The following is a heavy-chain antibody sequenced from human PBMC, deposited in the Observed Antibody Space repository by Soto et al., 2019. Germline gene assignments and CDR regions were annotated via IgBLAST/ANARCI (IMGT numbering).Heavy chain of an antibody. V-gene: IGHV1-46*01. Sequence: ASVKVSCKAPRDTFTIYYINWVLQAPLRWLEWMGVINPHGGSTAYAQKFKGRVTLTRDTSASTVYMEVSSLTSEDTAMYYCARSSGGNFGIIIEGTNWFAPWGQGTLVTVYS. J-gene: IGHJ5*02. CDR3: ARSSGGNFGIIIEGTNWFAP. D-gene: IGHD1-26*01. CDR1: RDTFTIYY. CDR2: INPHGGST.